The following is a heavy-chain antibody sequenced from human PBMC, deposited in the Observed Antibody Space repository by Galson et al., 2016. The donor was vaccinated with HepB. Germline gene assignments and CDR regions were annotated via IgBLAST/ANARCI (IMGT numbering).Heavy chain of an antibody. V-gene: IGHV1-18*01. Sequence: SVKVSCKASGYTLSSYVITWVRQAPGQGLEWMGRISAYNDNTKYADKLQGRVTMTTDTSTNTAYMELRSLRSDDTAVYSCARGYNYDFTYYGMDVWGQGTTVTVSS. J-gene: IGHJ6*02. CDR3: ARGYNYDFTYYGMDV. CDR2: ISAYNDNT. CDR1: GYTLSSYV. D-gene: IGHD3-3*01.